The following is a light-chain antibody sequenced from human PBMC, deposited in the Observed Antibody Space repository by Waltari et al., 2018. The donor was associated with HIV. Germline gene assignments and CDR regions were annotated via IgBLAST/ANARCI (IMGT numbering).Light chain of an antibody. CDR1: STGVRGYNY. CDR2: DVN. Sequence: QSALTQPRSVSGSPGQSVTIPCTGPSTGVRGYNYVSWYQHHPGNAPKLMIFDVNKRPSGVPDRFSGSKSGNTASLTISGLQAEDEADYYCCSFAGTYTYVFGTGTKVIVL. J-gene: IGLJ1*01. V-gene: IGLV2-11*01. CDR3: CSFAGTYTYV.